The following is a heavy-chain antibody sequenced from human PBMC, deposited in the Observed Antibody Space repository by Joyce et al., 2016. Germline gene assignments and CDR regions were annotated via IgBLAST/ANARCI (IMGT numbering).Heavy chain of an antibody. J-gene: IGHJ2*01. CDR3: ARRPYNVHTPLGSDWYFDL. V-gene: IGHV4-38-2*01. Sequence: QVQLQESGPGLVKPSETLSLTCGVSGLSFDLHSFWGWIRQPPGKGLEWIGNVYLQGITHYSPSLKSRVTISMDTSKNQFSLNLNSLTAADTAVYFCARRPYNVHTPLGSDWYFDLGGRGTLVTVSS. D-gene: IGHD5-18*01. CDR2: VYLQGIT. CDR1: GLSFDLHSF.